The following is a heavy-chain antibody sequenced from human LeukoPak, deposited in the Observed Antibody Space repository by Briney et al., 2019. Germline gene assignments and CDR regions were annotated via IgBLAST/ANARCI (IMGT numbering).Heavy chain of an antibody. Sequence: QPGRSLRLSCAASGFTFDDYAMHWIRQPPGKGLEWVSGISWNSGSIGYADSVKGRFTISRDNAKNSLYLQMNSLRAEDTALYYCAKDIVHTTVVTRYFQHWGQGTLVTVSS. CDR1: GFTFDDYA. J-gene: IGHJ1*01. CDR2: ISWNSGSI. V-gene: IGHV3-9*01. D-gene: IGHD4-23*01. CDR3: AKDIVHTTVVTRYFQH.